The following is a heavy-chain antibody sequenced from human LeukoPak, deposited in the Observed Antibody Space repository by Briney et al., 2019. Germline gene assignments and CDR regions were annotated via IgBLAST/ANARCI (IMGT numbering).Heavy chain of an antibody. J-gene: IGHJ3*02. CDR2: IIPIFGTA. CDR1: GFTFSSYA. Sequence: GGSLRLSCAASGFTFSSYAISWVRQAPGQGLEWMGGIIPIFGTANYAQKFQGRVTITADESTSTAYMELSSLRSEDTAVYYCTTRHSGSWFGAFDIWGQGTMVTVSS. CDR3: TTRHSGSWFGAFDI. V-gene: IGHV1-69*01. D-gene: IGHD1-26*01.